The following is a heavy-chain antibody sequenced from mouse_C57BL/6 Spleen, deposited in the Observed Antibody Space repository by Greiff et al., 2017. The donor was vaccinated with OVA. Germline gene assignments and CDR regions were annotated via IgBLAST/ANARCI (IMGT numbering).Heavy chain of an antibody. J-gene: IGHJ1*03. CDR3: ARKLGWYFDV. Sequence: QVQLQQPGAELVKPGASVKLSCKASGYTFTSYWMQWVKQRPGQGLEWIGEIDPSDSYTNYNQKFKGKATLTVDTSSSTAYMQLSSLTSEDSAVYYCARKLGWYFDVWGTGTTVTVSS. CDR2: IDPSDSYT. CDR1: GYTFTSYW. V-gene: IGHV1-50*01. D-gene: IGHD4-1*01.